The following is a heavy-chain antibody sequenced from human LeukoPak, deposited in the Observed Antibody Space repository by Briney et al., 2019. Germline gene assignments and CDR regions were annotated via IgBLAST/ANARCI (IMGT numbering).Heavy chain of an antibody. V-gene: IGHV5-51*01. CDR3: ATATQTADLSSPFDY. CDR2: IYPSDSDT. J-gene: IGHJ4*02. CDR1: GYTFISYW. Sequence: GESLKISCKGSGYTFISYWIGWVRQMPGKGLEWMGIIYPSDSDTRYSTSFQGQVTISADKSISTAYLQWSSLKASDSALYYCATATQTADLSSPFDYWGQGTLVTVSS. D-gene: IGHD6-13*01.